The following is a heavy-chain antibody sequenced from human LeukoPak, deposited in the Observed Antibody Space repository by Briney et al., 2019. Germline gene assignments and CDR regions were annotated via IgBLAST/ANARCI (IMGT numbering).Heavy chain of an antibody. CDR2: IYYSGST. J-gene: IGHJ6*02. CDR3: ARGSIAAADYYYYYGMDV. CDR1: GGSISSSSYY. Sequence: PETLSLTCTVSGGSISSSSYYWGWIRQPPGKGREWIGSIYYSGSTYYNPSLKSRVTISVDTSKNQFSLKLSSVTAADTAVYYCARGSIAAADYYYYYGMDVWGQGTTVTVSS. V-gene: IGHV4-39*01. D-gene: IGHD6-13*01.